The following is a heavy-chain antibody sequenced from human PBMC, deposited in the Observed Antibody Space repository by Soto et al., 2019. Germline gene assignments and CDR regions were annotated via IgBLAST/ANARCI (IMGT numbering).Heavy chain of an antibody. V-gene: IGHV3-33*01. D-gene: IGHD3-22*01. CDR3: ARSGHYYDSSGYYFYYYYGMDV. Sequence: VQLVESGGGVVQPGRSLRLSCAASGFTFSSYGMHWVRQAPGKGLEWVAVIWYDGSNKYYADSVKGRFTISRDNSKNTLYLQMNSLRAEDTAVYYCARSGHYYDSSGYYFYYYYGMDVWGQGTTVTVSS. CDR2: IWYDGSNK. J-gene: IGHJ6*02. CDR1: GFTFSSYG.